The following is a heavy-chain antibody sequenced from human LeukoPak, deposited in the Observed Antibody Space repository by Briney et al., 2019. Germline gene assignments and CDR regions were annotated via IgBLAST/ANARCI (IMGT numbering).Heavy chain of an antibody. J-gene: IGHJ4*02. D-gene: IGHD3-3*01. V-gene: IGHV3-7*05. CDR1: GFTFSSYW. Sequence: GGSLRLSCAASGFTFSSYWMSWVRQAPGKGLEWVANIEQEGSEKNYVDSVKGRFTISRDNAKNSLYLQMNSLRAEDTAVYYCARRGQIFGVVIIGYFDYWGQGTLVTVSS. CDR2: IEQEGSEK. CDR3: ARRGQIFGVVIIGYFDY.